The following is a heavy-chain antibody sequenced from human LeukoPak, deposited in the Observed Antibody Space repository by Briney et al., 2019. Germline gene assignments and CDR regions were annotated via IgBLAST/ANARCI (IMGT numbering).Heavy chain of an antibody. Sequence: GGSLRLSCAASDFDFSSHAMTWVRQAPGKGLEWVSAISISGTKTYYGDSVKGRFIISRDNSKNTLYLQMNSLRVEDTAVYYCANEVRPNDYWGQGTLVTVSS. V-gene: IGHV3-23*01. CDR3: ANEVRPNDY. J-gene: IGHJ4*02. CDR1: DFDFSSHA. CDR2: ISISGTKT. D-gene: IGHD2-2*01.